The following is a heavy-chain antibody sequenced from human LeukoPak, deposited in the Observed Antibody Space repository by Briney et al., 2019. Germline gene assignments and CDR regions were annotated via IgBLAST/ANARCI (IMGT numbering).Heavy chain of an antibody. J-gene: IGHJ5*02. CDR1: GGSFSGYY. CDR3: ARDRVRKYYYGSGSYYNVERDNWFDP. Sequence: PSETLSLTCAVYGGSFSGYYWSWIRQPPGKGLEWIGEINHSGSTNYNPSLKSRVTISVDTSKNQFSLKLSSVTAADTAVYYCARDRVRKYYYGSGSYYNVERDNWFDPWGQGTLVTVSS. V-gene: IGHV4-34*01. D-gene: IGHD3-10*01. CDR2: INHSGST.